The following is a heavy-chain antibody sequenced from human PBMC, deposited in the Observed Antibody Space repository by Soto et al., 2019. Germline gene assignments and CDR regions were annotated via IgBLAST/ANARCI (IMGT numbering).Heavy chain of an antibody. V-gene: IGHV3-23*01. CDR2: ISGSGGST. Sequence: WGSLRLSCAASGFSFSIYAMGWVRQAPGRGLEWVSAISGSGGSTYYADSVKGRFTISRDNSKNTLYLQMNSLRAEDTAVYYCARFRQSGSYPSFDYWGQGTLVTVSS. J-gene: IGHJ4*02. CDR1: GFSFSIYA. D-gene: IGHD1-26*01. CDR3: ARFRQSGSYPSFDY.